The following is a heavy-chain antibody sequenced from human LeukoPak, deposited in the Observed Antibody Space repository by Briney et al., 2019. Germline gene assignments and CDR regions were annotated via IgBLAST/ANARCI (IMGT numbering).Heavy chain of an antibody. CDR2: ISYDGSNK. V-gene: IGHV3-30-3*01. CDR3: ARDGGSYLDY. Sequence: GGSLRLSCAASGFTFSSYAMHWVRQAPGKGLEWVAVISYDGSNKYYADSVKGRFTISRDNSKNTLYLQMNSLRAEDTAVYYCARDGGSYLDYWGQGALVTVSS. D-gene: IGHD1-26*01. CDR1: GFTFSSYA. J-gene: IGHJ4*02.